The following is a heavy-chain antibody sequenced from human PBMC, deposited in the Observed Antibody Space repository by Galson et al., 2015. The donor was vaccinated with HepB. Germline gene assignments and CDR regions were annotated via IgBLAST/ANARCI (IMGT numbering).Heavy chain of an antibody. D-gene: IGHD5-12*01. CDR1: GDSVSSNTAV. Sequence: CAISGDSVSSNTAVWNWIRQSPSRGLEWLGRPYFRPKWVNDYAISVKSRITINPDTTKNQASLQLNSLRAEDTALYYCVKDFWPYISGCVGDSWGQGTLVTVSS. CDR2: PYFRPKWVN. V-gene: IGHV6-1*01. J-gene: IGHJ4*02. CDR3: VKDFWPYISGCVGDS.